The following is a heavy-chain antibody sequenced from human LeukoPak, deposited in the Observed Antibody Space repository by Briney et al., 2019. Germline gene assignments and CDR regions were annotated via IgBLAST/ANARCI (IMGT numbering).Heavy chain of an antibody. CDR2: INPNSGGT. Sequence: ASVKVSCKASGYTFTGYYMHWVRQAPGQGLEWMGWINPNSGGTNYAQNFQGRVTMTRDTSISTAYMELSRLRSDDTAVYYCARDLSGYCTNGVCPPFDPWGQGTLVTVSS. J-gene: IGHJ5*02. V-gene: IGHV1-2*02. CDR3: ARDLSGYCTNGVCPPFDP. CDR1: GYTFTGYY. D-gene: IGHD2-8*01.